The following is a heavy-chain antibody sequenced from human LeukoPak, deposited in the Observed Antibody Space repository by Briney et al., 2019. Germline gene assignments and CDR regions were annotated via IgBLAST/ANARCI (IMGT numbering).Heavy chain of an antibody. CDR1: GYTFTGYY. CDR3: AREVSSSWYYYYGMDV. D-gene: IGHD6-13*01. CDR2: INPNSGDT. Sequence: ASVKVSCKASGYTFTGYYMHWVRQAPGEGLEWMGWINPNSGDTNYAQKFQGRVTMTRDTSISTAYMELSRLRSDDTAVYYCAREVSSSWYYYYGMDVWGQGTTVTVSS. J-gene: IGHJ6*02. V-gene: IGHV1-2*02.